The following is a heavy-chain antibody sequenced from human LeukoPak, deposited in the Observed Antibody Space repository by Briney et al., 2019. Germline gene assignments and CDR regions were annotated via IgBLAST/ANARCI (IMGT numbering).Heavy chain of an antibody. Sequence: GGSRRLSCAASGFTFSSCWMSWVRQAPGKGLEWVANIKQDGSEKYYVDSVKGRFTISRDNAKNSLYLQMNSLRAEDTAVYYCAREKDYYDSSGYYSTYYFDYWGQGTLVTVSS. CDR3: AREKDYYDSSGYYSTYYFDY. J-gene: IGHJ4*02. V-gene: IGHV3-7*03. CDR2: IKQDGSEK. D-gene: IGHD3-22*01. CDR1: GFTFSSCW.